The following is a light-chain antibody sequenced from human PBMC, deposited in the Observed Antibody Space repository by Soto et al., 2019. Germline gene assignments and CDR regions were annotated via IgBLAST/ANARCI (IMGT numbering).Light chain of an antibody. J-gene: IGKJ5*01. V-gene: IGKV3-20*01. Sequence: IGLSQSAGALSLSPRERATLSCRYSQSFSANYLAWYQQKPGQAPRLLLYGASSRAAGIPDRFRGSGSGTDFTLTITRLEPEDFGVYYCQQYGSSPPITFCQGTRLEIK. CDR1: QSFSANY. CDR3: QQYGSSPPIT. CDR2: GAS.